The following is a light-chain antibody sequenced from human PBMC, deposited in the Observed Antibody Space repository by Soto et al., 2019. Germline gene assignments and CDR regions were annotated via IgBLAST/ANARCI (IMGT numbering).Light chain of an antibody. CDR2: DVS. Sequence: QSALTQPASMSGSTGQSITISCTGTSSDVGGYGYVSWYQQHPGKPPKLMIYDVSDRPSGVSNRFSGSKSGNTASLTISGLQAEDDADYYCSSYSKTSPVIFGGGTKLTVL. CDR1: SSDVGGYGY. CDR3: SSYSKTSPVI. J-gene: IGLJ2*01. V-gene: IGLV2-14*03.